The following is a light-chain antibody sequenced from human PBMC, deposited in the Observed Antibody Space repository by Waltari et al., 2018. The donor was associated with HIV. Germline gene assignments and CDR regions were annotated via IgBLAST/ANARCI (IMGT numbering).Light chain of an antibody. CDR1: SSHIGSNY. CDR2: RND. Sequence: QSVLTQPPSASGTPGQRVSISCSGSSSHIGSNYVYWYQQLPGTAPKLLMYRNDERPSGVPDRFSGSKSGTSASLAISGLRSEDEADYYCAAWDDRLSAWVFGGGTKLTVL. V-gene: IGLV1-47*01. J-gene: IGLJ3*02. CDR3: AAWDDRLSAWV.